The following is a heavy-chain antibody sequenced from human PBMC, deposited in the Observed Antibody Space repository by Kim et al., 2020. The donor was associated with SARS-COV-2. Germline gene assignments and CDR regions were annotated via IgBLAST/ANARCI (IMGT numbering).Heavy chain of an antibody. D-gene: IGHD2-2*01. J-gene: IGHJ4*02. V-gene: IGHV3-30*07. Sequence: DSVKTRFTISRDDSKNTLYLQMNSLGAEEPAVYYCARDFGYQLLTYYCDYWGQGTLVTVSS. CDR3: ARDFGYQLLTYYCDY.